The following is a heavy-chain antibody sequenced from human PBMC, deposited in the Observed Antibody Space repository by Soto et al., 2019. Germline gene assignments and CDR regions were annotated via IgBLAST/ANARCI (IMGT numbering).Heavy chain of an antibody. V-gene: IGHV3-33*01. J-gene: IGHJ4*02. Sequence: PGGSLRLSCAASGFTFSSYGMHWVRQAPGKGLEWVAVIWYDGSNKYYADSVKGRFTISRDNSKNTLYLQMNSLRAEDTAVYYCARGISGSYPGAFDYWGQGTLVTVS. CDR2: IWYDGSNK. D-gene: IGHD1-26*01. CDR1: GFTFSSYG. CDR3: ARGISGSYPGAFDY.